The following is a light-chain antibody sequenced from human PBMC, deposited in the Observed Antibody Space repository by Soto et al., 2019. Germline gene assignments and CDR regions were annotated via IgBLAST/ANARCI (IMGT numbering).Light chain of an antibody. V-gene: IGLV2-14*01. CDR1: SGDVGGYNY. J-gene: IGLJ1*01. CDR3: SSYTTTSTHYV. CDR2: EVS. Sequence: QSALTQPASMSGSDGQSITISFSGSSGDVGGYNYVSWYQQHPGKAPKLMIYEVSNRPSGVSNRFSGSKSGNTASLTISGLQAEDEADYYCSSYTTTSTHYVFGTGTKLTVL.